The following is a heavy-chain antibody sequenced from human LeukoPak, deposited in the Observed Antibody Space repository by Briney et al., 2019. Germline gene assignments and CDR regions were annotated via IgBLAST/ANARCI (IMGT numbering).Heavy chain of an antibody. CDR1: GFTFRSYG. CDR3: ATVRGCGGDCYYLDY. CDR2: IWYDGSNK. Sequence: GGSLRLSCAASGFTFRSYGMQWVRQAPGKGLGWVAIIWYDGSNKYYADSVKGRFTISRDNSKNTLYLQMNSLRAEDTAVYYCATVRGCGGDCYYLDYWGQGTLVTVSS. D-gene: IGHD2-21*01. J-gene: IGHJ4*02. V-gene: IGHV3-33*01.